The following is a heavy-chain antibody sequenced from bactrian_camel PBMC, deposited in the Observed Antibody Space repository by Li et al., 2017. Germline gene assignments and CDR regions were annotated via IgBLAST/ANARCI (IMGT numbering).Heavy chain of an antibody. V-gene: IGHV3S9*01. J-gene: IGHJ4*01. CDR2: LYRNGGT. CDR3: ATGWACTERTDINV. Sequence: HVQLVESGGGLVQPGGSLRLSCAVSGYTNSYYCVAWFRQGPGKEREGVAALYRNGGTVYGDSVKGRFTISKDNAQNTLYLQMNDLKPEDSAMYYCATGWACTERTDINVWGQGTQVTVS. D-gene: IGHD3*01. CDR1: GYTNSYYC.